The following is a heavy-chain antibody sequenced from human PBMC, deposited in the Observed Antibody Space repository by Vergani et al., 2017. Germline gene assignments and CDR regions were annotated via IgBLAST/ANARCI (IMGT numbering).Heavy chain of an antibody. D-gene: IGHD3-16*01. CDR1: GFTLSNYD. CDR2: IQFYGSNQ. V-gene: IGHV3-30*02. J-gene: IGHJ4*02. CDR3: AKHFRGWGIDY. Sequence: QVQLVESGGGVVQRGGSLRLSCATSGFTLSNYDMQWIRQGPGKGLEFVAFIQFYGSNQYYADSVKGRFTLSRDFSKNTLYLKMNSLRTDDTATYYCAKHFRGWGIDYWGQGTQVIVSS.